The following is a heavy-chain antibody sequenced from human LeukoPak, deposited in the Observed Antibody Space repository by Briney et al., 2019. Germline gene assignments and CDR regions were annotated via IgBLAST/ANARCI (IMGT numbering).Heavy chain of an antibody. CDR2: IIPIFGTA. CDR3: ARLKDSYGYRRFDY. J-gene: IGHJ4*02. CDR1: GGTFSSYA. Sequence: ASVKVSCKASGGTFSSYAISWVRQAPGQGLEWMGGIIPIFGTANYAQKFQGRVTITADESTSTAYMELSSLGSEDTAVYYCARLKDSYGYRRFDYWGQGTLVTVSS. V-gene: IGHV1-69*13. D-gene: IGHD5-18*01.